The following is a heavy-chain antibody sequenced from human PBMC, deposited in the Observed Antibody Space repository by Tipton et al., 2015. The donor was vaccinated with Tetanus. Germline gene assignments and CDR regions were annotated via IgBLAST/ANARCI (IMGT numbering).Heavy chain of an antibody. CDR3: ARHPVGPPAAFDI. Sequence: QLVQSGAEVKKPGESLRISCKGSGYSFTSYWISWVRQMPGKGLEWMGRIDPSDSYTNNSPSFQGHVPISANKSITTAYLQWSRRKASAPAMYYCARHPVGPPAAFDIWGQGTMVTVSS. CDR2: IDPSDSYT. V-gene: IGHV5-10-1*01. CDR1: GYSFTSYW. J-gene: IGHJ3*02. D-gene: IGHD1-26*01.